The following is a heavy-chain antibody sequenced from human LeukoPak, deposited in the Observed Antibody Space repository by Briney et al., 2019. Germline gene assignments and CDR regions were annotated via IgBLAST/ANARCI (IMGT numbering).Heavy chain of an antibody. Sequence: ASVKVSCKASGYTFTSHGISWVRQAPGQGLEWMGWISADNSNTNYAQKLHGRVTMTTDTSTSTAYMELRSLRSDDTAVYYCARTYYHDRSGYSAYDYWRQGTLVTVSS. V-gene: IGHV1-18*01. CDR3: ARTYYHDRSGYSAYDY. J-gene: IGHJ4*02. D-gene: IGHD3-22*01. CDR2: ISADNSNT. CDR1: GYTFTSHG.